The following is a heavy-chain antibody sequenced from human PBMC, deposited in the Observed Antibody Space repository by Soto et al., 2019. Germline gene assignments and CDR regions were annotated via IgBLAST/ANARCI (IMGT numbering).Heavy chain of an antibody. CDR2: INAGNGNT. Sequence: ASVKVSCKASGYTFTSYAMHWVRQAPGQRLEWMGWINAGNGNTKYSQKLQGRVTITRDTSASTAYMELSSLRSEDTAVYYCARSIVVVTALDYWGQGTLVPVSS. J-gene: IGHJ4*02. CDR1: GYTFTSYA. D-gene: IGHD2-21*02. V-gene: IGHV1-3*01. CDR3: ARSIVVVTALDY.